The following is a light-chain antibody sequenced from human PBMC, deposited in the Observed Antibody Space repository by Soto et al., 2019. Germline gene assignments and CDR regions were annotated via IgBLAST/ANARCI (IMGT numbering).Light chain of an antibody. CDR1: QSVGRN. CDR2: GTS. J-gene: IGKJ2*01. V-gene: IGKV3-15*01. Sequence: EIVMTQSPAALSVSPGERAALSCRASQSVGRNFAWYQQRPGQAPRVLIYGTSTRATGVPARFSGSGSGTDFTLTISSLPSEDFAVYYCQQYNNWPYTFGQGTRLEIK. CDR3: QQYNNWPYT.